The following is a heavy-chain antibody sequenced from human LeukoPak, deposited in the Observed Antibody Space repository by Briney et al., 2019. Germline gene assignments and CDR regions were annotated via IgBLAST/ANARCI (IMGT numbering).Heavy chain of an antibody. Sequence: GGSLRLSCAASGFTFSSYGMHWVRQAPGKGLEWVAVIWYDGSNKYYADSVKGRFTISRDNSKNTLYLQMNSLRAEDTAVYYCARYAGEDWRLGYYYYGMDVRGQGSTVTDSS. CDR2: IWYDGSNK. V-gene: IGHV3-33*01. CDR1: GFTFSSYG. J-gene: IGHJ6*02. CDR3: ARYAGEDWRLGYYYYGMDV. D-gene: IGHD3-10*01.